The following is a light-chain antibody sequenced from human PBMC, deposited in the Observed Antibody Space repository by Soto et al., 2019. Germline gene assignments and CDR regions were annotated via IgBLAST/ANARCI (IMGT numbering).Light chain of an antibody. CDR1: QSVSSSY. Sequence: EIVLTQSPGTLSLSPGERATLSCRASQSVSSSYLAWYQQKPGQAPRHLIYCASSRATGIPDRFSGSGSGTDFTLTISRLEPEDCAVYYGQQHGSSPIFTFGPGTKVHIK. J-gene: IGKJ3*01. CDR3: QQHGSSPIFT. CDR2: CAS. V-gene: IGKV3-20*01.